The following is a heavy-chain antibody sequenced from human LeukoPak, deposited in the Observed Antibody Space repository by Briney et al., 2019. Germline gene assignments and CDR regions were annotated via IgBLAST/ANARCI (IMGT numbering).Heavy chain of an antibody. Sequence: ASVKVSCKASGYTFTSYGISWVRQAPGQGLEWMGWISAYNGNTNYAQKLQGRVTMTTDTSTSTAYMELRSLRSDDTAVYYCAKVSQWLLWFGELDYYGMDVWGQGTTVTVSS. CDR1: GYTFTSYG. CDR2: ISAYNGNT. D-gene: IGHD3-10*01. V-gene: IGHV1-18*01. CDR3: AKVSQWLLWFGELDYYGMDV. J-gene: IGHJ6*02.